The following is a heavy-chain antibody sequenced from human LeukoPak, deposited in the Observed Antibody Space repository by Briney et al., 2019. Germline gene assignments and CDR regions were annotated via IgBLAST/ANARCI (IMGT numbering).Heavy chain of an antibody. D-gene: IGHD2-15*01. CDR3: TSNPRGYFDY. V-gene: IGHV3-49*04. CDR2: IRSKAYGGTT. Sequence: GGSLRLSCTASGFTFGDYAMSWVRQAPGKGLEWVGFIRSKAYGGTTEYAASVKGRFTISRDDSKSIAYLQMNSLKTEDTAVYYCTSNPRGYFDYWGQGTLVTVSS. CDR1: GFTFGDYA. J-gene: IGHJ4*02.